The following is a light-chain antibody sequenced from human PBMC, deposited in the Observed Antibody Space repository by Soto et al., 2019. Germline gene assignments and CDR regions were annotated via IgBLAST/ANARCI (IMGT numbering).Light chain of an antibody. J-gene: IGLJ2*01. CDR2: GNS. CDR1: SSNIGAGYD. Sequence: QSVLTQPPSVSGAPGQRVTISCTGSSSNIGAGYDVHWYQQLPGTAPKLLIYGNSNRPSGVPDRFSGSTSGTSASLAITGLQAEDEADYYCQSYYSSLSGSVFGGGTKLTVL. CDR3: QSYYSSLSGSV. V-gene: IGLV1-40*01.